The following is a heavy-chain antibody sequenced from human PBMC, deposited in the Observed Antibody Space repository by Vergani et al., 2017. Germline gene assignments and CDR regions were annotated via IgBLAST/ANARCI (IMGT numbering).Heavy chain of an antibody. CDR2: IYYSGST. Sequence: QVQLQESGPGLVKPSQTLSLTCTVSGGSISSGGYYWSWIRQHPGKGLEWIGSIYYSGSTYYNPSLKSRVTISVDTSKNQFSLKLSPVTAADTAVYYCARDRRDSGPYIDYWGQGTLVTVSS. CDR1: GGSISSGGYY. V-gene: IGHV4-31*03. J-gene: IGHJ4*02. CDR3: ARDRRDSGPYIDY. D-gene: IGHD5-12*01.